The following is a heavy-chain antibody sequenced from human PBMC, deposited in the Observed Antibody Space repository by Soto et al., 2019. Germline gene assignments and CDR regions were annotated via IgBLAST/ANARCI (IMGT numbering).Heavy chain of an antibody. CDR1: GCTFIGYA. CDR2: IIPIFGTA. J-gene: IGHJ3*02. V-gene: IGHV1-69*05. D-gene: IGHD4-17*01. CDR3: AAQYGVKYLVRAFDI. Sequence: ASVKVSCKASGCTFIGYAITWVRQAPGQGLEWMGWIIPIFGTANYAQKFQGRVTITTDESTSTAYMELGSLRSEDTAVYYCAAQYGVKYLVRAFDIWGQGTMVTVSS.